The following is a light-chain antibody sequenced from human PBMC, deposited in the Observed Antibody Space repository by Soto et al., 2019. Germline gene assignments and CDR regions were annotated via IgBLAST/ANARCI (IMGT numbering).Light chain of an antibody. CDR2: DVS. CDR1: SSDVGGYNY. J-gene: IGLJ1*01. V-gene: IGLV2-14*01. Sequence: QSALTQPASVSGSPGQSITISCTGTSSDVGGYNYVSWYQQHPGKAPKLMIYDVSNRPSGVSNRFSGSKSGNTASLTISGLQAEDEADYYSISYTSSSTYVFGTRTKLTVL. CDR3: ISYTSSSTYV.